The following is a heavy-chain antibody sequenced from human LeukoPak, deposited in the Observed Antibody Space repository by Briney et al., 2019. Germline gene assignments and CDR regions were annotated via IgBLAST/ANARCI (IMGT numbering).Heavy chain of an antibody. CDR1: GYTFTGYY. Sequence: ASVKVSSKASGYTFTGYYMHWVRQAPGPGLAWIGWINPNRGGTNYAQKFQCRVTMTRETSISTAYMELSRLRSDDTAVYYCARPYYDILTGYFANYYFDYWGQGTLVTVSS. V-gene: IGHV1-2*02. CDR3: ARPYYDILTGYFANYYFDY. D-gene: IGHD3-9*01. J-gene: IGHJ4*02. CDR2: INPNRGGT.